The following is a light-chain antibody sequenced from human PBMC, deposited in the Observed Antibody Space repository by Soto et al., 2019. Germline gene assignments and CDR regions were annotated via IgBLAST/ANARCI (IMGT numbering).Light chain of an antibody. CDR2: GAS. V-gene: IGKV3-20*01. J-gene: IGKJ1*01. CDR1: QSVSNNY. Sequence: EIVLTQSPGTLSLSPGERATLSCRASQSVSNNYLAWYQQKPGQAPRLLIYGASSRATGIPDRFSGSGSGTDFTLTISSLESEDFAVYFCQQYGDRPRTFGQGTKVDIK. CDR3: QQYGDRPRT.